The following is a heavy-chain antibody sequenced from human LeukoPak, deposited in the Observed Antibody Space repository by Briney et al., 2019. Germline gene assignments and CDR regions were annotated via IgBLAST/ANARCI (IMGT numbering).Heavy chain of an antibody. V-gene: IGHV4-34*01. D-gene: IGHD2-15*01. CDR3: ARGRYCSGGSCSPLDY. Sequence: PSETLSLTCTVSGASISSYYWSWIRQPPGKGLEWIGEINHSGSTNYNPSLKSRVTISVDTSKNQFSLKLSSVTAADTAVYYCARGRYCSGGSCSPLDYWGQGTLVTVSS. J-gene: IGHJ4*02. CDR1: GASISSYY. CDR2: INHSGST.